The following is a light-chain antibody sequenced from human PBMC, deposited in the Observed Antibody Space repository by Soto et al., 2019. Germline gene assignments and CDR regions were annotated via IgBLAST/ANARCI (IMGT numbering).Light chain of an antibody. CDR3: MQGTHLPRT. CDR1: QSLVYTNGNTY. J-gene: IGKJ1*01. CDR2: KVS. Sequence: DVVVTQSPLSLPVTLGQPASISCRSSQSLVYTNGNTYLAWFQQRPGQSPRRLIYKVSIRDSGVPDRFSGSGSGTEFTLTISRVEAEYVGVYYCMQGTHLPRTFGQGTKVEIK. V-gene: IGKV2-30*01.